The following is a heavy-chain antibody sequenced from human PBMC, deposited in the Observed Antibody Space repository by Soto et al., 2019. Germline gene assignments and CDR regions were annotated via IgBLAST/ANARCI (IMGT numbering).Heavy chain of an antibody. D-gene: IGHD6-13*01. V-gene: IGHV1-2*02. J-gene: IGHJ4*02. Sequence: ASVKVSCKASGYTFTDHYIHWVRQAPGQGLEWMGWINPNSGDTNYAQKFQGGVTMTRDTSISAAYMELSRLTSDDTALYFCARQNGIAVAGYSDYWGQGTLVTVSS. CDR2: INPNSGDT. CDR1: GYTFTDHY. CDR3: ARQNGIAVAGYSDY.